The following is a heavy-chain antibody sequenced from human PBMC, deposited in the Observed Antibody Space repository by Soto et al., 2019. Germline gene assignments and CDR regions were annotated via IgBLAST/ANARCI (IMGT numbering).Heavy chain of an antibody. D-gene: IGHD2-2*01. J-gene: IGHJ4*02. CDR1: GGSISSYY. V-gene: IGHV4-4*07. CDR2: ISPSGGT. Sequence: SETLSLTCTVSGGSISSYYWSWIRQPAGKGLEWIGRISPSGGTNYNPSLKRRVTVSLERSKNQFSLKLTSVTAADTALYYCGWVAYCDGTTCHLPVYWGPGALVTVSS. CDR3: GWVAYCDGTTCHLPVY.